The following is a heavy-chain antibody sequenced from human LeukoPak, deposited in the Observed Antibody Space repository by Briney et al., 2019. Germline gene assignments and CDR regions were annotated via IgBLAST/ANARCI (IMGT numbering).Heavy chain of an antibody. CDR2: IYYSGST. Sequence: SLXXTVXXGSXXXXYWSXXRXXXXXXXXXXGYIYYSGSTNYTPSLKSRVTISVDASKNQFSLKLSSVTAADTAVYYCARHLPKYGSGRMDVWGQGTTVTVSS. D-gene: IGHD3-10*01. V-gene: IGHV4-59*08. CDR3: ARHLPKYGSGRMDV. CDR1: XGSXXXXY. J-gene: IGHJ6*02.